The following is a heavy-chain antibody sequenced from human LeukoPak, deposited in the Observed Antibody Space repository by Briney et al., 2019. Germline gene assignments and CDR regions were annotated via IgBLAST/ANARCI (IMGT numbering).Heavy chain of an antibody. Sequence: GGSLRLSCAASGFTFSDYHMTWIRQAPGKGLEWVSYISGSSIYTRYADSVKGRFTISRDNAKNSLYLQMNSLRVEDTAVYYCARDPRWRFDYWGRGTLVTVSS. V-gene: IGHV3-11*06. J-gene: IGHJ4*02. D-gene: IGHD3-16*02. CDR3: ARDPRWRFDY. CDR2: ISGSSIYT. CDR1: GFTFSDYH.